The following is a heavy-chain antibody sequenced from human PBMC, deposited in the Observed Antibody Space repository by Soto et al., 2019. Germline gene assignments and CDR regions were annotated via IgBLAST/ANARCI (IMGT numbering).Heavy chain of an antibody. Sequence: ASVKVSCKASGYTFTSYGISWVRQAPGQGLEWMGWISAYNGNTNYAQKLQGRVTMTTDTSTSTAYMELSSLRSDDTAVYYCARSRISNYISYYYYGMDVWGQGTTVTVSS. J-gene: IGHJ6*02. CDR2: ISAYNGNT. CDR1: GYTFTSYG. V-gene: IGHV1-18*01. D-gene: IGHD4-4*01. CDR3: ARSRISNYISYYYYGMDV.